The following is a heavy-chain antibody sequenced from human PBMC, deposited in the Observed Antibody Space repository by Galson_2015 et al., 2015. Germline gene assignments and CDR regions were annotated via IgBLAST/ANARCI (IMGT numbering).Heavy chain of an antibody. CDR2: MNPNSGNT. V-gene: IGHV1-8*01. CDR1: GYTFTSYD. CDR3: ASRTPIAARHFDY. D-gene: IGHD6-13*01. J-gene: IGHJ4*02. Sequence: SCKASGYTFTSYDINWVRQATGQGLEWMGWMNPNSGNTGYAQKFQGRVTMTRNTSISTAYMELSSLRSEDTAVYYCASRTPIAARHFDYWGQGTLVTVSS.